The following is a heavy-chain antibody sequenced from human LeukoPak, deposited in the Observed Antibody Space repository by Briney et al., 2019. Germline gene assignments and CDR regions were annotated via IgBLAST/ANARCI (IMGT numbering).Heavy chain of an antibody. D-gene: IGHD6-13*01. CDR3: AKAEIYSSTWLFDY. V-gene: IGHV3-74*03. J-gene: IGHJ4*02. CDR2: INSDGTGT. Sequence: SGGSLRLSCAASGFTFSSYWMHWVRQAPGKGPVWVSRINSDGTGTMYADSVKGRFTISRDNAKNTLYLQMSSLRADDTAVYHCAKAEIYSSTWLFDYWGQGALVTVSS. CDR1: GFTFSSYW.